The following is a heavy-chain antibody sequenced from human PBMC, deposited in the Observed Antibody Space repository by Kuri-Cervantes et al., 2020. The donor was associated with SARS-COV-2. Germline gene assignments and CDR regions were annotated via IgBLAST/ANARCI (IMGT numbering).Heavy chain of an antibody. CDR2: ISSSSSTI. V-gene: IGHV3-48*01. CDR1: GFTFSSYS. D-gene: IGHD6-19*01. CDR3: ARDPTPGIAVAGPWGNFDY. J-gene: IGHJ4*02. Sequence: GESLKISCAASGFTFSSYSMNWVRQAPGKGLEWVSYISSSSSTIYYADSVKGRFTISRDNSKNTLYLQMNSLRAEDTAVYYCARDPTPGIAVAGPWGNFDYWGQGTLVTVSS.